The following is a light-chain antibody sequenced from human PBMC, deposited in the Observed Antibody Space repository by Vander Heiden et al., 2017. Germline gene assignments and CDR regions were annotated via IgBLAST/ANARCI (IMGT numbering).Light chain of an antibody. CDR2: AAS. V-gene: IGKV1-39*01. CDR3: QQAYTTPWT. CDR1: QSITNS. J-gene: IGKJ1*01. Sequence: DIQMTHSPSSLSASVGDRVTITCRASQSITNSLNWYQQKAGKAPELLISAASRLQSGVPSRFSGSGSGTEFTLTISSLQPEDFATYYCQQAYTTPWTFGQGTKVEI.